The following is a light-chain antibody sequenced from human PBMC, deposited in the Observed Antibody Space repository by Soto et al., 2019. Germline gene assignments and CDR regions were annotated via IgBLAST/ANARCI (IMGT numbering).Light chain of an antibody. CDR1: QTIDSW. J-gene: IGKJ1*01. CDR2: EAS. V-gene: IGKV1-5*03. Sequence: DIEMTQSPSTLFASVGARVTITCRAIQTIDSWLAWYQQRPGKPPNLLIYEASTLASGVPSRFSGSGSGTDLTLTINSLQPDDFATYYCQQYHIYSGTFGQGTKVEIK. CDR3: QQYHIYSGT.